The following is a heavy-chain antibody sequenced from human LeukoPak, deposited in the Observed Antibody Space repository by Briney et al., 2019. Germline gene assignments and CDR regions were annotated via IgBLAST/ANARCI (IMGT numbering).Heavy chain of an antibody. J-gene: IGHJ3*02. V-gene: IGHV1-3*03. CDR1: GYTFTSYA. D-gene: IGHD3-22*01. Sequence: ASVKVSCKASGYTFTSYAMHWVRQAPGQRLEWMGWINAGNGNTKYSQEFQGRVTMTEDTSTDTAYMELSSLRSEDTAVYYCATNNPPGSGCYYFNAFDIWGQGTMVTVSS. CDR2: INAGNGNT. CDR3: ATNNPPGSGCYYFNAFDI.